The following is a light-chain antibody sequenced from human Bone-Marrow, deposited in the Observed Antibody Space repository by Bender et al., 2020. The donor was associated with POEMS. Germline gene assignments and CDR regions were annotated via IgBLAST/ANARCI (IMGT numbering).Light chain of an antibody. Sequence: SHELTQPLSVSVALGQTASITCGGVVLGIKKVHWYQQKPGQAPVLVIDRDTDRPSGVPDRFYAFKSGTSASLAISGLQSEDEADYYCAAWDAGLSGGVFGGGTKLTVL. V-gene: IGLV3-9*01. CDR1: VLGIKK. CDR3: AAWDAGLSGGV. CDR2: RDT. J-gene: IGLJ3*02.